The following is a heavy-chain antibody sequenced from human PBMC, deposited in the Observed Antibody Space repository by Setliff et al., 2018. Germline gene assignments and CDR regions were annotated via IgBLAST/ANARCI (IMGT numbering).Heavy chain of an antibody. V-gene: IGHV4-59*01. CDR2: IYHNGNT. CDR3: VRGGSSVWAWYFDL. J-gene: IGHJ2*01. CDR1: GGSISPNV. D-gene: IGHD3-16*01. Sequence: SETLSLTCTVSGGSISPNVWSWIRQSPGKGLEWIGYIYHNGNTNFNPSLKTRVTMSVDTSKNQFSLKLTSVTAADTAVYYCVRGGSSVWAWYFDLWGRGTLVTVSS.